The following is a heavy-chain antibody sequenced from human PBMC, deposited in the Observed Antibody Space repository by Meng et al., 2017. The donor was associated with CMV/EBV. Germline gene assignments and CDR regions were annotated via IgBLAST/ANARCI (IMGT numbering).Heavy chain of an antibody. D-gene: IGHD5-18*01. CDR1: GFTFSSYA. Sequence: GESLKISCAASGFTFSSYAMSWVRQAPGKGLEWVSAISGSGGSTYYADSVKGRFTISRDNSKNTLYLQMNGLRAEDTAVYYCAREEYSHGLEYYYYGMDVWGQGTTVTVSS. J-gene: IGHJ6*02. V-gene: IGHV3-23*01. CDR3: AREEYSHGLEYYYYGMDV. CDR2: ISGSGGST.